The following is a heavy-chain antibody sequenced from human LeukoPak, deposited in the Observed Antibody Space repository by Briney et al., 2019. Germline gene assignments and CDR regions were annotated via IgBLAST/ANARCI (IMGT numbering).Heavy chain of an antibody. CDR3: ARQTRGYVYYFDY. CDR2: INWNGDTT. J-gene: IGHJ4*02. CDR1: GFPFQDSV. V-gene: IGHV3-20*04. D-gene: IGHD2-2*01. Sequence: GGSLRLSCAASGFPFQDSVLSWVRQAPGKGLEWISGINWNGDTTVYADSVKGRFTISRDNAKNSLYLQLNSLRADDTAFYYCARQTRGYVYYFDYWGQGTLVTVSS.